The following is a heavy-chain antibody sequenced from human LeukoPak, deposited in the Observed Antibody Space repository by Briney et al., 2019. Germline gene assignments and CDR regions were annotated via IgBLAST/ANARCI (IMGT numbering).Heavy chain of an antibody. V-gene: IGHV1-18*01. J-gene: IGHJ4*02. CDR3: ARDPRRDGYNYYFDY. CDR1: GGTFSSYA. D-gene: IGHD5-24*01. CDR2: ISAYNGNT. Sequence: ASVKVSCKASGGTFSSYAISWVRQAPGQGLEWMGWISAYNGNTNYAQKLQGRVTMTTDTSTSTAYMELRSLRSDDTAVYYCARDPRRDGYNYYFDYWGQGTLVTVSS.